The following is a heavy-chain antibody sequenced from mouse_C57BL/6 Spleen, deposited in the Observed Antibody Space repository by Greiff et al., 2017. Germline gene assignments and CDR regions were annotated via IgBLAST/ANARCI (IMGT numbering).Heavy chain of an antibody. CDR2: IYPRDGST. CDR3: ARESGYDYDDAMDY. V-gene: IGHV1-85*01. D-gene: IGHD2-4*01. CDR1: GYTFTSYD. Sequence: VQLQQSGPELVKPGASVKLSCKASGYTFTSYDIHWVKQRPGQGLEWIGWIYPRDGSTKYNEKFKGKATLTVDTSSSTAYMELLSLTSEDSAVYFCARESGYDYDDAMDYWGQGTSVTVSS. J-gene: IGHJ4*01.